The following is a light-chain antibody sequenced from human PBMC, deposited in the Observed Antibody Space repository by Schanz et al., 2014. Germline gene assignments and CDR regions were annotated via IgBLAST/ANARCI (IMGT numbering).Light chain of an antibody. Sequence: DIVMTQSPDSLAVSLGERATINCKSSQSVLYSSNNKNYLAWYQQKPGQPPKLLIYWASTRESGVPDRFSGSGXGTDFTLAISTLQAEDAXXYYCQQYYTTPLSFGQGTKLEIK. CDR1: QSVLYSSNNKNY. J-gene: IGKJ2*01. CDR2: WAS. V-gene: IGKV4-1*01. CDR3: QQYYTTPLS.